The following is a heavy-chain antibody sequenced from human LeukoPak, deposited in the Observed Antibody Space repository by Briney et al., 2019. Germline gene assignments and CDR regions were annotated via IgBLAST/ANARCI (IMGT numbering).Heavy chain of an antibody. Sequence: SETLSLTCNVSGYSISSGYYWGWIRQPPGKGLEWIGSVYYSGTTYYNASLKGRVTISIDTSKNQFSLKVTSVTAADTAVYYCATQADNWFDPWGPGALVSVSS. CDR2: VYYSGTT. V-gene: IGHV4-38-2*02. CDR3: ATQADNWFDP. CDR1: GYSISSGYY. J-gene: IGHJ5*02.